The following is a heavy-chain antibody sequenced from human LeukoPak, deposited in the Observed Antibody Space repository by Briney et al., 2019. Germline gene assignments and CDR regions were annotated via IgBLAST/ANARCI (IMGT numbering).Heavy chain of an antibody. D-gene: IGHD4-17*01. V-gene: IGHV1-69*13. CDR2: IIPIFGTA. CDR1: GGTFSSYA. Sequence: SVKVSCKASGGTFSSYAISWVRQAPGQGLEWMGGIIPIFGTANYAQKFQGRVTITADESTSTAYMELSSLRSEDTAVYYCARVLVPMTTVTTYYYYMDVWGKGTTVTVSS. J-gene: IGHJ6*03. CDR3: ARVLVPMTTVTTYYYYMDV.